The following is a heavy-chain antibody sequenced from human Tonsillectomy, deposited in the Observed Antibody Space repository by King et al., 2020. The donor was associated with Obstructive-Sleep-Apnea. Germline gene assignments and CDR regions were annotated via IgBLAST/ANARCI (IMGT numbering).Heavy chain of an antibody. CDR2: IYYSWNT. D-gene: IGHD3-9*01. J-gene: IGHJ3*02. Sequence: QLQESGPGLVKPSETLSLTCTVSGGSISSYYWSWIRQPPGKGLEWIGYIYYSWNTNYNPSLKSRVTISVDTSKNQFSLKLTSVTAADTAVYYCARSPYDAILTGYYNGVFDIWGQGTMVTVSS. CDR3: ARSPYDAILTGYYNGVFDI. CDR1: GGSISSYY. V-gene: IGHV4-59*08.